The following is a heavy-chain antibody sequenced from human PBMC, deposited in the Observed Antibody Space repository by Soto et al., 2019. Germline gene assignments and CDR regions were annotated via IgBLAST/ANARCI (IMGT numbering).Heavy chain of an antibody. V-gene: IGHV3-33*01. J-gene: IGHJ4*02. D-gene: IGHD1-7*01. CDR1: GFTFSSYG. CDR2: IWYDGSNK. CDR3: ARDLISYNWNCPDY. Sequence: PGGSLRLSCAASGFTFSSYGMHWVRQAPGKGLEWVAVIWYDGSNKYYADSVKGRFTISRDNSKNTLYLQMNSLRAEDTAVYYCARDLISYNWNCPDYWGQGTLVTVSS.